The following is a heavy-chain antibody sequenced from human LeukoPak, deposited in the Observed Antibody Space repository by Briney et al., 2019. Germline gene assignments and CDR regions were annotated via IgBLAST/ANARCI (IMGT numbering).Heavy chain of an antibody. CDR1: GYTFTSYY. CDR2: INPSGGST. J-gene: IGHJ4*02. Sequence: PGGSLRLSCAASGYTFTSYYMHWVRQAPGQGLEWMGIINPSGGSTSYAQKFQGRVTMTRDTSTSTVYMELSSLRSEDTAVYYCPRATDSSGLIDYWGQGTLVTVSS. V-gene: IGHV1-46*01. D-gene: IGHD3-22*01. CDR3: PRATDSSGLIDY.